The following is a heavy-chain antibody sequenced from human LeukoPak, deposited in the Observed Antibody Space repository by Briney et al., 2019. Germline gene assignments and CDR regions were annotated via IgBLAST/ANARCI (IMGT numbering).Heavy chain of an antibody. Sequence: GGSLRLSCAASGFTFSDYYMSWIRQAPGKGLEWVSYISSSGSTIYYADSVKGRFTISRDNAKNSLYLQMNSLKTEDTAVYYCTRHNYYEDGFDYWGQGTLVTVSS. D-gene: IGHD3-22*01. CDR3: TRHNYYEDGFDY. CDR2: ISSSGSTI. CDR1: GFTFSDYY. V-gene: IGHV3-11*01. J-gene: IGHJ4*02.